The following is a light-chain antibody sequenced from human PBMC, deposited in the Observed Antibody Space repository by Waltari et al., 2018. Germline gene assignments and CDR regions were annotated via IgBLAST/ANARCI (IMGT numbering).Light chain of an antibody. CDR1: QSVSRSR. V-gene: IGKV3-20*01. CDR3: QQYGSSVMYT. CDR2: GAS. Sequence: EVVLTQSPATLSLSPGERATLSCRASQSVSRSRVAWYLHKPGQAPRLLIYGASGRATGIPYRFSGSGSGTDFSLTISRVEPEDFAVYYCQQYGSSVMYTFGQGTKLEIK. J-gene: IGKJ2*01.